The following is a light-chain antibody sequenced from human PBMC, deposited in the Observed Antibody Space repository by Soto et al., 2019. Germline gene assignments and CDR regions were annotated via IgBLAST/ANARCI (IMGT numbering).Light chain of an antibody. J-gene: IGKJ4*01. Sequence: EVVLTQSPATVSLFPGERATLSCRASQSVGSFLAWYQHRPGQAPRLLIYAASTLQSGVPSRFSGSGSGTDFTLTISSLQPEDVATYYCQKYNSAPLTFGGGTKVEIK. CDR2: AAS. CDR1: QSVGSF. CDR3: QKYNSAPLT. V-gene: IGKV3-11*01.